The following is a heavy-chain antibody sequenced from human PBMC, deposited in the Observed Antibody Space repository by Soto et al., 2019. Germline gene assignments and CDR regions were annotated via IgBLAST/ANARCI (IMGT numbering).Heavy chain of an antibody. CDR2: IIPIFGTA. D-gene: IGHD3-3*01. V-gene: IGHV1-69*06. Sequence: SLKVSCKASGGTFSSYAISWVRQAPGQGLEWMGGIIPIFGTANYAQKFQGRVTITADKSTSTAYMELSSLRSEDTAVYYCARGGGEWLLDYYYYGMDVWGQGTTVTVSS. CDR1: GGTFSSYA. CDR3: ARGGGEWLLDYYYYGMDV. J-gene: IGHJ6*02.